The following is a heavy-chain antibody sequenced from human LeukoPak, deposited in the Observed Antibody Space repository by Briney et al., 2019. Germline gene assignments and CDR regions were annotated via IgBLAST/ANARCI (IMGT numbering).Heavy chain of an antibody. CDR2: ISSSSTYI. CDR1: GFTFSSYS. D-gene: IGHD3-22*01. J-gene: IGHJ4*02. Sequence: GGSLRLSCAASGFTFSSYSMNWVRQAPGKGLEWVSSISSSSTYIYYADSVKGRFTISKDNAKNSLYLQMNSLRAEDTAVYYCASPLPSGYWGQGTLVIVSS. V-gene: IGHV3-21*01. CDR3: ASPLPSGY.